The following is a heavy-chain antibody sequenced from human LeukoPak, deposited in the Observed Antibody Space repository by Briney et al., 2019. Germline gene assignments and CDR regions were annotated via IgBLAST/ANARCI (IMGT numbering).Heavy chain of an antibody. V-gene: IGHV1-69*06. D-gene: IGHD6-19*01. CDR1: GGTFSSYA. CDR2: IIPIFGTA. Sequence: SVKVSCKASGGTFSSYAISWVRQAPGQGLEWMGGIIPIFGTANYAQKFQGRVTITAGKSTSTAYMELSSLRSEDTAVYYCAREDDIAVAGTPAFDIWGQGTMVTVSS. J-gene: IGHJ3*02. CDR3: AREDDIAVAGTPAFDI.